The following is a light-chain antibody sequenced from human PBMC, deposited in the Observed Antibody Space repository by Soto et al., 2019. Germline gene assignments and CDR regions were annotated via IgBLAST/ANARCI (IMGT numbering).Light chain of an antibody. CDR3: LQEYNYPLT. CDR2: TAS. Sequence: AIQMTQSPSSLSASVGDRVTITCRASQGISYDLGWYQVKPGKAPKLLIYTASNLQSWVPSRFSGSGSGTDFTLTIISLQPEDFATYYCLQEYNYPLTFGRGTQVEIK. V-gene: IGKV1-6*01. J-gene: IGKJ4*01. CDR1: QGISYD.